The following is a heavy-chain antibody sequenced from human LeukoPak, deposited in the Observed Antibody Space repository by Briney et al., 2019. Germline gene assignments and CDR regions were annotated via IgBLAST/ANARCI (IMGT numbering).Heavy chain of an antibody. CDR1: GFTFSDYY. J-gene: IGHJ4*02. D-gene: IGHD6-19*01. CDR2: ISSSSSYT. CDR3: ARAGVAGDYFDY. V-gene: IGHV3-11*06. Sequence: GGSLRLSCAASGFTFSDYYMSWIRQAPGKGLEWVSYISSSSSYTNYADSVKGRFTISRDKAKNSLYLQMNSLRAEDTAVYYCARAGVAGDYFDYWGQGTLVTVSS.